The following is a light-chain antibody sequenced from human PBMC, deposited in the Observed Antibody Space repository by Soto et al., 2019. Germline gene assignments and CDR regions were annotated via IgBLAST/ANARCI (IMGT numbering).Light chain of an antibody. V-gene: IGLV2-8*01. Sequence: QSALTQPPSASGSPGQSVAISCTGTSSDVGGYNYVSWYQQHPGKAPKLMIYEVNKRPSGVPDRFSGSKSGNTASLTVSGLQAEDEADYYCCSYAGSRTYVFGPGTKLTVL. CDR2: EVN. J-gene: IGLJ1*01. CDR3: CSYAGSRTYV. CDR1: SSDVGGYNY.